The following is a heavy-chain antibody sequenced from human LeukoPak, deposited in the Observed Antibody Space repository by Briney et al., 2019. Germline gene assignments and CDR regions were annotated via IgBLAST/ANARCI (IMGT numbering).Heavy chain of an antibody. Sequence: SETLSLTCTVSGGSTNSGGYSWSWIRQHPGKGLEWIGYIYYSGSTNYNPSLKSRVTISVDTSKNQFSLKLSSVTAADTAVYYCARGSGWYGIDYWGQGTLVTVSS. D-gene: IGHD6-19*01. V-gene: IGHV4-61*08. CDR3: ARGSGWYGIDY. CDR2: IYYSGST. CDR1: GGSTNSGGYS. J-gene: IGHJ4*02.